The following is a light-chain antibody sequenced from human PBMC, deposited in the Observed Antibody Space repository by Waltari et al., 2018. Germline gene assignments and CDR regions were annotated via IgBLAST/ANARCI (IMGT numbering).Light chain of an antibody. Sequence: DIVMTQSPLSLPVTPGETASISCRSSQSLLHSNGKNYLDWYLQKPGQSPQVLIYFGSNRAAGVPDRVSGSGSGTDFTLEISRVEAEDVGVYYCMQALQTPRTFGQGTKVEIK. CDR2: FGS. V-gene: IGKV2-28*01. CDR1: QSLLHSNGKNY. J-gene: IGKJ1*01. CDR3: MQALQTPRT.